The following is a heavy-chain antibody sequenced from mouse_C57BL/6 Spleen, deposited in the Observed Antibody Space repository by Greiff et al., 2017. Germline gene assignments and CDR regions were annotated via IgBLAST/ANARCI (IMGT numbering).Heavy chain of an antibody. Sequence: EVKLMESGGGLVQPGGSLKLSCAASGFTFSDYYMYWVRQTPEKRLEWVAYISNGGGSTYYPDNVKGRFTISRDNAKNTLYLQMSRLKSEDTAMYYCARRGLHYYAMDYWGQGTSVTVSS. V-gene: IGHV5-12*01. CDR1: GFTFSDYY. J-gene: IGHJ4*01. CDR3: ARRGLHYYAMDY. CDR2: ISNGGGST.